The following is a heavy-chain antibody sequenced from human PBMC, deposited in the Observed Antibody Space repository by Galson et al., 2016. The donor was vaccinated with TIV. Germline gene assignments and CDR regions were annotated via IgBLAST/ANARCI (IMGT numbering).Heavy chain of an antibody. Sequence: SLRLSCAASGFPFSSHWVNWVRQAPERGLEWVANIKEDGSEKYYLDSVKGRFTISRDNAKNSLYLQMNNLRAEDSAVYYCGTSYNDVWGHGTTVTVSS. CDR1: GFPFSSHW. V-gene: IGHV3-7*03. J-gene: IGHJ6*02. CDR3: GTSYNDV. D-gene: IGHD1-14*01. CDR2: IKEDGSEK.